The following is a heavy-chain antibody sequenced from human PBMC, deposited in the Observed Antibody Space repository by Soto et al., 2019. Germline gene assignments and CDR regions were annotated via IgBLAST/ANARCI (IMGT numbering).Heavy chain of an antibody. CDR1: GFTFSSFA. CDR2: ISSSGGTT. D-gene: IGHD3-10*01. Sequence: EVQLLESGGGLVQPGGSLRLSCAVSGFTFSSFAMSWVRQAPGKGLEWVSVISSSGGTTYYADSVKGRFNISRDNTKNTLAPRLSSRRAEDTAGYSWAREYSDACDYWGQGTLVTVSS. J-gene: IGHJ4*02. CDR3: AREYSDACDY. V-gene: IGHV3-23*01.